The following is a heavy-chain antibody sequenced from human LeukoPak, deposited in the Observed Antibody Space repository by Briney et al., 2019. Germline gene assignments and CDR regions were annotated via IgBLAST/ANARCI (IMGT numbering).Heavy chain of an antibody. CDR2: LYPRGNT. CDR3: ARSDVEGKFYYASSGYQYPEYFRH. J-gene: IGHJ1*01. V-gene: IGHV4-4*07. Sequence: PSETLSLTCTVSGDSIDNYYWSWIRQPAGKGLEWIGRLYPRGNTNYNPSLKSRVSMSADPSKNQFSLKLTSVTAADTAVYYCARSDVEGKFYYASSGYQYPEYFRHWGQGTLVTVSS. D-gene: IGHD3-22*01. CDR1: GDSIDNYY.